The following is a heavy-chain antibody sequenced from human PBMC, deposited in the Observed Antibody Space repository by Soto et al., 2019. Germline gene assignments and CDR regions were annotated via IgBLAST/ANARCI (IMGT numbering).Heavy chain of an antibody. CDR3: ARVVYYDNSAFGL. CDR2: ISGSSSYI. CDR1: GFSFSGYN. V-gene: IGHV3-21*01. J-gene: IGHJ3*01. D-gene: IGHD3-22*01. Sequence: PGGSLRLSCVASGFSFSGYNMNWVRQAPGKGLEWVSSISGSSSYIYYADSVKGRFTISRDNAKNSLYLQMNSLRAEDTAVYYCARVVYYDNSAFGLWGQGTTVTVSS.